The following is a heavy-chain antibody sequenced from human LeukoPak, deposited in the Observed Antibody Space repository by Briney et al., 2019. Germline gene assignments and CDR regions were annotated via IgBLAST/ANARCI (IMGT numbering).Heavy chain of an antibody. Sequence: ASVKVSCKASGGTFSSYAISWVRQAPGQGLEWMGGIIPIFGTANYAQKFQGRVTITTDESTSTAYMELSSLRSEDTAVYYCARDRLGYYDRSVTSGAFDIWGQGTMVTVSS. CDR3: ARDRLGYYDRSVTSGAFDI. J-gene: IGHJ3*02. CDR2: IIPIFGTA. CDR1: GGTFSSYA. V-gene: IGHV1-69*05. D-gene: IGHD3-22*01.